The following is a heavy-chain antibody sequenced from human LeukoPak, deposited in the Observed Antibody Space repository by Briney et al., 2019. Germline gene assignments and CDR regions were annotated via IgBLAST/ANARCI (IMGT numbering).Heavy chain of an antibody. CDR2: ISYDGSNK. Sequence: PGRSLRLSCAASGSTFSSYGMHWVRQAPGKGLEWVAVISYDGSNKYYADSVKGRFTISRDNSKNTLYLQMNSLRAEDTAVYYCAKIKQWLDYFDYWGQGTLVTVSS. D-gene: IGHD6-19*01. V-gene: IGHV3-30*18. J-gene: IGHJ4*02. CDR1: GSTFSSYG. CDR3: AKIKQWLDYFDY.